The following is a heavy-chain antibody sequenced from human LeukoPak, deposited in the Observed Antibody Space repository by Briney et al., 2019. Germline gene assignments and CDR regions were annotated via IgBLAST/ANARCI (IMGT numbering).Heavy chain of an antibody. CDR1: GFTFSTYW. J-gene: IGHJ4*02. Sequence: GGSLRLSCAASGFTFSTYWMHWVRQAPGKGLVWVSRISSDGSSTSYGDSVKGRFTISRDNAKNTVYLQINSLRAEDTAVYYCARALRYLDPLDYWGQGTLVTVSS. CDR3: ARALRYLDPLDY. CDR2: ISSDGSST. D-gene: IGHD3-9*01. V-gene: IGHV3-74*01.